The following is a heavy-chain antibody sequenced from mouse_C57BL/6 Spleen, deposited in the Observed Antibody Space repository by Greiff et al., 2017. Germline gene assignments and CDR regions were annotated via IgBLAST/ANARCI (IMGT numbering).Heavy chain of an antibody. J-gene: IGHJ4*01. D-gene: IGHD1-1*01. Sequence: QVQLKESGPGLVAPSQSLSITCTVSGFSLTSYCVSWVRQPPGKGLEWLGVIWGDGSTNYHSAPISRLRISNDNTMSKVFLKLNSQQTDETAAYYGAKGGAVARDYYAMDYWGQGTSVTVSA. CDR3: AKGGAVARDYYAMDY. CDR2: IWGDGST. CDR1: GFSLTSYC. V-gene: IGHV2-3*01.